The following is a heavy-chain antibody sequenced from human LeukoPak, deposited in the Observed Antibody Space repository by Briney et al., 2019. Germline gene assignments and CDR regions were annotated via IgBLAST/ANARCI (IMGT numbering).Heavy chain of an antibody. CDR2: IYTSKNT. V-gene: IGHV4-4*07. J-gene: IGHJ4*02. CDR3: ARDALMDY. Sequence: SETLALTCYLYGGSFSGYYWSWIRQPAGKGLEWIGRIYTSKNTNYNPSLKSRVTMSVDTSKNQFSLKLSSVTAADTAVYYCARDALMDYWGQGTLVTVTS. CDR1: GGSFSGYY. D-gene: IGHD2-8*01.